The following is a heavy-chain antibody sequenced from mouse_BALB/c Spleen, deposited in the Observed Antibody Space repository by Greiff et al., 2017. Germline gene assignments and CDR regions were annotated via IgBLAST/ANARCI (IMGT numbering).Heavy chain of an antibody. Sequence: EVHLVESGGGLVKPGGSLKLSCAASGFTFSDYYMYWVRQTPEKRLEWVATISDGGSYTYYPDSVKGRFTISRDNAKNNLYLQMSSLKSEDTAMYYCARGKELDYWGQGTTLTVSS. V-gene: IGHV5-4*02. CDR3: ARGKELDY. CDR2: ISDGGSYT. J-gene: IGHJ2*01. CDR1: GFTFSDYY.